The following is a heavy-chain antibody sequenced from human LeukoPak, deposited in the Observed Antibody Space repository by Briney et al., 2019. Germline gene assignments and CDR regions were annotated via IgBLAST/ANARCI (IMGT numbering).Heavy chain of an antibody. CDR3: ARGITIFGVVDTLDY. V-gene: IGHV3-21*01. D-gene: IGHD3-3*01. CDR2: ISSSSSYI. CDR1: GFTFSSYS. J-gene: IGHJ4*02. Sequence: GGSLRLSCAASGFTFSSYSMNWVRQAPGKGLEWVSSISSSSSYIYYADSVKGRFTISRDNAKNSLYLQMNGLRAEDTAVYYCARGITIFGVVDTLDYWGQGTLVTVSS.